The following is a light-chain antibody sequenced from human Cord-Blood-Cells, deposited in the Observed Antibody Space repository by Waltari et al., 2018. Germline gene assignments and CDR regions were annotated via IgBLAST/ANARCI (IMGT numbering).Light chain of an antibody. V-gene: IGLV2-8*01. CDR2: EVS. J-gene: IGLJ3*02. CDR3: SSYAGSNNLV. CDR1: SSDVGGYNY. Sequence: QSALPPPPSASGSPGQSVTISCTGTSSDVGGYNYVSWYQPHPGKAPKLMIYEVSKRPSGVPDRFTGSKPGNTASLTVSGLQAEDEADYYCSSYAGSNNLVFGGG.